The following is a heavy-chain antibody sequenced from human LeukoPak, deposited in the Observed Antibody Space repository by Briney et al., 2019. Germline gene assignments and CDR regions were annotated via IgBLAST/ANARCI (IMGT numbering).Heavy chain of an antibody. CDR3: ATANDYVWGSYRPAAFDI. Sequence: GASVKVPCKVSGYTLTELSMHWVRQAPGKGLEWMGGFDPEDDETIYAQKFQGRVTMTEDTSTDTAYMELSSLRSEDTAVYYCATANDYVWGSYRPAAFDIWGQGTMVTVSS. J-gene: IGHJ3*02. V-gene: IGHV1-24*01. CDR1: GYTLTELS. CDR2: FDPEDDET. D-gene: IGHD3-16*02.